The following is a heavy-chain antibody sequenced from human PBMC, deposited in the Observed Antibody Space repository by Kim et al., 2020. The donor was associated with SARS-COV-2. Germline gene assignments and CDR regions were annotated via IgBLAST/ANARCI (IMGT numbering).Heavy chain of an antibody. CDR2: ISSSSYT. D-gene: IGHD3-10*01. CDR3: ASSELLSYNWFDP. Sequence: GGSLRLSCAASGFTFSDYYMSWIRQAPGKGLEWVSYISSSSYTNYADSVKGRFTISRDNAKNSLYLQMNSLRAEDTAVYYCASSELLSYNWFDPWGQGTLVTVSS. J-gene: IGHJ5*02. CDR1: GFTFSDYY. V-gene: IGHV3-11*03.